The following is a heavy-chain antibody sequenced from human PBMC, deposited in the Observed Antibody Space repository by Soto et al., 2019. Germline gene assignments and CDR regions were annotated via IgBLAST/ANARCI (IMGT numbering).Heavy chain of an antibody. J-gene: IGHJ4*02. D-gene: IGHD6-19*01. Sequence: VQLVESGGGVVQPGRSLRLSCAASGFTFSNYAMHWVRQAPGKGREWVAGVSHDGRNTHYADYVKGRFTISRDSSKNTVSLEMTSLRAEDTAVYYCARGGRQWLVTSDFNYWGQGALVTVSS. CDR2: VSHDGRNT. CDR1: GFTFSNYA. CDR3: ARGGRQWLVTSDFNY. V-gene: IGHV3-30*03.